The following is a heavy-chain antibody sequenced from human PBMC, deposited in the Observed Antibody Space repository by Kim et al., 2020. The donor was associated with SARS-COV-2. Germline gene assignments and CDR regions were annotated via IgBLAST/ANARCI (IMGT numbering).Heavy chain of an antibody. D-gene: IGHD6-6*01. CDR2: IYPNENT. J-gene: IGHJ6*02. V-gene: IGHV4-4*02. CDR1: GGSISSTNW. Sequence: SETLSLTCAVSGGSISSTNWWNWVRQSPGKGLEWIAEIYPNENTNYNPSLKSRVTISLDKSKNQFSLKLSSVTAADTAVYYCARTQLSSPPHHYYHGLDVWSPGTTVTVSS. CDR3: ARTQLSSPPHHYYHGLDV.